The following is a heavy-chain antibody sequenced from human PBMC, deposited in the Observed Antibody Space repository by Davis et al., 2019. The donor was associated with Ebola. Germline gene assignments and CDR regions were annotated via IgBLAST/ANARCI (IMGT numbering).Heavy chain of an antibody. V-gene: IGHV3-72*01. D-gene: IGHD6-6*01. Sequence: GESLKISCAASGFTFSDHYMDWVRQAPGKGLEWVGRIRNKPNGDTTEYATSVRGRFTISRDDSMNSLYLQMNSLRAEDTAVYYCARGHHRPVWGQGTTVTVSS. CDR1: GFTFSDHY. CDR3: ARGHHRPV. J-gene: IGHJ6*02. CDR2: IRNKPNGDTT.